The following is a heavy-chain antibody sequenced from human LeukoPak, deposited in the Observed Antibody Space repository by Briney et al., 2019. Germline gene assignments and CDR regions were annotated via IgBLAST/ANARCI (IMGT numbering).Heavy chain of an antibody. V-gene: IGHV1-69*05. Sequence: SVEVSCKASGGTFISYAISWVRQAPGQGLEWMGGIIPIFGTANYAQKFQGRVTITTDESTSTAYMELSSLRSEDTAVYYCARHTRHYYDSSGDAFDIWGQGTMVTVSS. CDR2: IIPIFGTA. CDR1: GGTFISYA. CDR3: ARHTRHYYDSSGDAFDI. D-gene: IGHD3-22*01. J-gene: IGHJ3*02.